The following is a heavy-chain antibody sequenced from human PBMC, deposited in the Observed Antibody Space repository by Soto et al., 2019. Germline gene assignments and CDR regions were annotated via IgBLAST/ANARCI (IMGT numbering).Heavy chain of an antibody. CDR1: GGTFSSYT. Sequence: QVQLVQSGAEVKKPGSSVKVSCKASGGTFSSYTISWVRQAPGQGLEWMGRIIPILGIANYAQKFQGRVTITAANPPSTAYMELSRRRSEDTALYYWARVAARYYCNYWGHGTLVTVSS. V-gene: IGHV1-69*02. D-gene: IGHD6-6*01. CDR3: ARVAARYYCNY. J-gene: IGHJ4*01. CDR2: IIPILGIA.